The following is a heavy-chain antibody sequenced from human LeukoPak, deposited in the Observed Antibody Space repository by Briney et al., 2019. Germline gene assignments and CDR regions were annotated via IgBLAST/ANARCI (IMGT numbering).Heavy chain of an antibody. V-gene: IGHV3-64D*06. J-gene: IGHJ4*02. CDR3: VKDVGRYSGYDYFDY. CDR2: INGNGDNT. D-gene: IGHD5-12*01. Sequence: PGGSLRLSCSASGFTFRNYGIHWVRQAPGEGLEYVSAINGNGDNTYYADSVKGRLSISRDNSKNTVYLQMSSLRAEDTAVYYCVKDVGRYSGYDYFDYWGQGTLVTVSS. CDR1: GFTFRNYG.